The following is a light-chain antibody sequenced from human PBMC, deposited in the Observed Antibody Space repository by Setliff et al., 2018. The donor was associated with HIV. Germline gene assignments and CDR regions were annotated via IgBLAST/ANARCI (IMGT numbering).Light chain of an antibody. Sequence: QSALAQPRSVSGSPGQSVTISCTGTSSDVGAYNYVSWYRQHPGKAPKLMIYDVSNRPSGVPDRFSGSKSGNTASLTSSGLQAEDEADYYCCSYAGTYTSYWIFGGGTKVTVL. CDR3: CSYAGTYTSYWI. J-gene: IGLJ3*02. CDR2: DVS. V-gene: IGLV2-11*01. CDR1: SSDVGAYNY.